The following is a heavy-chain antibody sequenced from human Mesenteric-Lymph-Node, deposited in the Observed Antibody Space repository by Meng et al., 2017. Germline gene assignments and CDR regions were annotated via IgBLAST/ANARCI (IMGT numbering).Heavy chain of an antibody. V-gene: IGHV3-21*02. D-gene: IGHD2-15*01. J-gene: IGHJ4*02. Sequence: VQLVESGGGLVKPGGSLRLSCAASGFPFDTYFMNWVRQAPGKGLEWVSSISSSSDYIYYADSVKGRFTISRDNSKNTLYLQMNSLRAEDTAVYYCARDGGHRADSWGQGTLVTVSS. CDR3: ARDGGHRADS. CDR2: ISSSSDYI. CDR1: GFPFDTYF.